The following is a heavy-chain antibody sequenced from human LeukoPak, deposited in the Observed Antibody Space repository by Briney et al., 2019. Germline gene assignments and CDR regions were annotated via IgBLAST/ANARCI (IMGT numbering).Heavy chain of an antibody. CDR1: GFTFSSYA. CDR2: ISGSGGST. V-gene: IGHV3-23*01. J-gene: IGHJ4*02. CDR3: AKQMRLGELSPRASFDY. D-gene: IGHD3-16*02. Sequence: GGSLRLSCAASGFTFSSYAMSWVRQAPGKGLEWVSAISGSGGSTYYADSVEGRFTISRDNSKNTLYLQMNSLRAEDTAVYYCAKQMRLGELSPRASFDYWGQGTLVTVSS.